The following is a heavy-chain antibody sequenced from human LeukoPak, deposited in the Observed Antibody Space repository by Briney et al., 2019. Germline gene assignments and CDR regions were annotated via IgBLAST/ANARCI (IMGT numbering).Heavy chain of an antibody. CDR3: ARGGNYWPQWWFDP. J-gene: IGHJ5*02. D-gene: IGHD1-26*01. CDR1: GGSITIYY. V-gene: IGHV4-4*07. Sequence: PSETLSLTCTVSGGSITIYYWSWIRQPAGKGLEWIGRIYTSGSTNYNPSLKSRVTMSVDTSKNQFSLKLSSVTPADTAVYYCARGGNYWPQWWFDPWGRGTLVSVSS. CDR2: IYTSGST.